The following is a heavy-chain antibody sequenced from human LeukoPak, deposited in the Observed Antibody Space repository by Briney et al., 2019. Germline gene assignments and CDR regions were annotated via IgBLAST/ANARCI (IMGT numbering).Heavy chain of an antibody. D-gene: IGHD3-16*01. CDR3: ARPLGDTDAFDI. CDR1: GYTFTNYG. V-gene: IGHV1-18*01. CDR2: ISAYNGDT. Sequence: ASVKVSCKAPGYTFTNYGISWVRQAPGQGLEWTGWISAYNGDTNYAQKVQGRVTMTTDTSTSTAYMELRSLRSDDTAVYYCARPLGDTDAFDIWGPGTLVTVSS. J-gene: IGHJ3*02.